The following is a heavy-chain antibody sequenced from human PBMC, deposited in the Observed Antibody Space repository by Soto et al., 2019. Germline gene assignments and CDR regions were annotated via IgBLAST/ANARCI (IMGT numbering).Heavy chain of an antibody. V-gene: IGHV3-7*03. J-gene: IGHJ4*02. CDR2: VKQSGSET. CDR1: GFTFNSSW. CDR3: ARGYNIDY. Sequence: EVQLVESGGGLVQPGGSLRLSCAASGFTFNSSWMTWVRQAPGKGLEWVANVKQSGSETYYVDSVKGRFTISRDDARKALYLQMNSLRAEDTAVYFCARGYNIDYWGQGTLVTVSS. D-gene: IGHD5-18*01.